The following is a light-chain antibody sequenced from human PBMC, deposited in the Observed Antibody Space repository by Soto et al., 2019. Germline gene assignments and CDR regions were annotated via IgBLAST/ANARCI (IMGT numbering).Light chain of an antibody. CDR1: MRDVGAYNL. Sequence: QSALTQPASVSGSAGQSITISCSGTMRDVGAYNLVSWYQQHPGTAPKLIIYEVRNRPSGISSRFSGSRSGNTASLTISGLQPEDEADYYCTSYTATSTLGVFGGGTKLTVL. CDR3: TSYTATSTLGV. J-gene: IGLJ3*02. CDR2: EVR. V-gene: IGLV2-14*01.